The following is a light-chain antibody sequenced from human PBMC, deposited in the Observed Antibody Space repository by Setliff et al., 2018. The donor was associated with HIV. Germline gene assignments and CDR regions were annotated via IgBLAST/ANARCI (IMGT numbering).Light chain of an antibody. Sequence: QSALTQPASVFGSPGQSITISCTGTSSEVGGYNYVSWYQQHPGKAPKLMIYDVGKRPSGVSNRFSGSKSGNTASLTISGLQAEDDADYYCSSYTSSSTYVFGTGTKVTVL. CDR3: SSYTSSSTYV. CDR1: SSEVGGYNY. CDR2: DVG. J-gene: IGLJ1*01. V-gene: IGLV2-14*03.